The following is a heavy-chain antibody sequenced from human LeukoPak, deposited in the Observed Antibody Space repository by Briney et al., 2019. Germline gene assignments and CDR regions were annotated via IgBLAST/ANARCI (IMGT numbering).Heavy chain of an antibody. CDR1: GYTLTELS. CDR2: FDPEDGGT. D-gene: IGHD2-2*01. V-gene: IGHV1-24*01. CDR3: ATRPSTLYYYGMDV. Sequence: PAASVKVSCKVSGYTLTELSMHWVRQAPGKGLEWMGGFDPEDGGTIYAQKFQGRVTMTEDTSTDTAYMELSSLRSEDTAVYYCATRPSTLYYYGMDVWGQGTTVTVSS. J-gene: IGHJ6*02.